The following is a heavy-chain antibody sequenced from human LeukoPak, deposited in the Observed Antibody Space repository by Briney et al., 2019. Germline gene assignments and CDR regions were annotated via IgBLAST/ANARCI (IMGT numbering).Heavy chain of an antibody. CDR2: IYPGDSDT. CDR1: GYSFTTSW. V-gene: IGHV5-51*01. CDR3: ARPSGTYNRFDY. J-gene: IGHJ4*02. D-gene: IGHD1-26*01. Sequence: GESLKISCKGSGYSFTTSWIGWVRQMPGRGLEWMGIIYPGDSDTRYSPSFRGQVTISADKSISTAYLQWSSLKASDTAMYYCARPSGTYNRFDYWGQGTLVIVSS.